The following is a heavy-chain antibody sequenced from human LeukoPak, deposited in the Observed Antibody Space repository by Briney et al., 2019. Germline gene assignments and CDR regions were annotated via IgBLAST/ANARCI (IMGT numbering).Heavy chain of an antibody. J-gene: IGHJ4*02. CDR2: IYSGGST. CDR3: ASSDSSGYRVDY. V-gene: IGHV3-53*01. Sequence: GGSLRLSCAASGFTVSSNYMSWVRQAPGKGLEWVSVIYSGGSTYYADSVKGRFTISRDNSMNTLYLQMNSLRAEDTAVYYCASSDSSGYRVDYWGQGTLVTVSS. D-gene: IGHD3-22*01. CDR1: GFTVSSNY.